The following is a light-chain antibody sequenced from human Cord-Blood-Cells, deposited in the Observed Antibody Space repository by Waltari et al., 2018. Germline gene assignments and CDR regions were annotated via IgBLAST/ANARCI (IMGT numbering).Light chain of an antibody. V-gene: IGKV3-20*01. CDR3: QQYGSSPPLT. CDR1: QSVSSSY. J-gene: IGKJ4*01. CDR2: GAS. Sequence: EIVLTQSPGTLSLSPGESATLSCRASQSVSSSYLAWYQQKPGQAPRLLIYGASSRANGIPDRFSGSGSGTDFTLTISRLEPEDFAVYYCQQYGSSPPLTFGGGTKVEIK.